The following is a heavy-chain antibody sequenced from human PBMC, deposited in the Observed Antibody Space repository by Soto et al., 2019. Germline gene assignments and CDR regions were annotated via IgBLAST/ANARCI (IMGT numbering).Heavy chain of an antibody. CDR2: VYHSGST. CDR3: ARGLNTAAALDY. J-gene: IGHJ4*02. CDR1: AGSISSGRYS. V-gene: IGHV4-30-2*01. D-gene: IGHD6-13*01. Sequence: QLQLQESGSGLVKPSQTLSLTCAVSAGSISSGRYSWSWIRQQPGKGLEWIVYVYHSGSTYNNPSIRSRVTISLARCKNQFSLRVSSVTAADTSVYYCARGLNTAAALDYLGQGSLVRVSS.